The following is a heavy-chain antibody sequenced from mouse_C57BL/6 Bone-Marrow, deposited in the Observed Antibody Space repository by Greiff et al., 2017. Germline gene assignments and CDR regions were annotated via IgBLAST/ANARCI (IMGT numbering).Heavy chain of an antibody. J-gene: IGHJ2*01. CDR2: IDPSDSYT. V-gene: IGHV1-50*01. D-gene: IGHD1-1*01. Sequence: QVQLQQPGAELVKPGASVKLSCKASGYTFTSYWMQWVKQRPGQGLEWIGEIDPSDSYTNYNQQFKGKATLTVDTSSSTAYMQLSSLTSEDSAVYYCARSNYYGSSYYFDYWGQGTTLTVAS. CDR3: ARSNYYGSSYYFDY. CDR1: GYTFTSYW.